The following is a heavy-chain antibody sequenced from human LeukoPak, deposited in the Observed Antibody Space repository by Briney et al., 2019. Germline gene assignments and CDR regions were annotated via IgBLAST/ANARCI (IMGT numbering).Heavy chain of an antibody. V-gene: IGHV3-7*01. CDR1: GCTFNGYW. J-gene: IGHJ4*02. CDR2: IMQDGGDK. Sequence: GGSLRLSCAAYGCTFNGYWMTWVRQAPGKGLEWVANIMQDGGDKYYLDSVKGRFTISRDNAKNSLYLQMNSLRAEDTAVYYCVRDGDYYVFDYWGEGTLVTVSS. D-gene: IGHD3-10*02. CDR3: VRDGDYYVFDY.